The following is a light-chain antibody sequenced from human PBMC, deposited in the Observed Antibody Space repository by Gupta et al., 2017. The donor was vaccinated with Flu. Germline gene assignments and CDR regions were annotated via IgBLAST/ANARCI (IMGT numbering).Light chain of an antibody. CDR3: SFCRGSSTYV. Sequence: QSALTQPPSVSGSPGQSVTISCTGTSSDLGSYNRVSWYQQPPGSAPKLMIYEVTNRPSGVPDRFSGSKSGNTASLTISGLQAEDEADYYCSFCRGSSTYVFGTGTKVTVL. V-gene: IGLV2-18*01. CDR2: EVT. CDR1: SSDLGSYNR. J-gene: IGLJ1*01.